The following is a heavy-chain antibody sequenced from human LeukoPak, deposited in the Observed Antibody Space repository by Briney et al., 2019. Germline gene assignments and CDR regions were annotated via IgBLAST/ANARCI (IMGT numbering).Heavy chain of an antibody. V-gene: IGHV3-48*04. J-gene: IGHJ4*02. Sequence: GGSLRLSCVGSGFTFSSYHMNWVRQAPGKGLEWVSYISSSSSTIYYADSVKGRSTISRDNAKNSLYLQMNSLRAEDTAVYYCARDAAVVGAIGFDYWGQGTLVTVSS. D-gene: IGHD1-26*01. CDR3: ARDAAVVGAIGFDY. CDR2: ISSSSSTI. CDR1: GFTFSSYH.